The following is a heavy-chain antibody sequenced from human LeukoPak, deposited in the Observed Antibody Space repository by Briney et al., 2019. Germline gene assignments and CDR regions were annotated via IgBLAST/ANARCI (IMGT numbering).Heavy chain of an antibody. D-gene: IGHD3-10*01. CDR2: IYYSGST. CDR3: ARELRRTDAFDI. V-gene: IGHV4-30-4*08. J-gene: IGHJ3*02. CDR1: GGSISSGDYY. Sequence: SETLSLTCTVSGGSISSGDYYWRWIRQPPGKGLEWIGYIYYSGSTYYNPSLKSRVTISVDTSKNQFSLKLSSVTAADTAVYYCARELRRTDAFDIWGQGTMVTVSS.